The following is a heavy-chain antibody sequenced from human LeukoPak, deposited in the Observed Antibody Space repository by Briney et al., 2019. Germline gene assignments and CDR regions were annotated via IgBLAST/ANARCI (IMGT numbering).Heavy chain of an antibody. V-gene: IGHV4-39*01. Sequence: PSETLSLTCTVSGGSISSSSYYWGWIRQPPGKGLEWIGSIYYSGSTYYNPSLKSRVTISVDTSKNQFSLKLSSVTAADTAVYYCARRSRVGGSYYYYYYMDVWGKGTTVTISS. CDR3: ARRSRVGGSYYYYYYMDV. J-gene: IGHJ6*03. CDR1: GGSISSSSYY. CDR2: IYYSGST. D-gene: IGHD1-26*01.